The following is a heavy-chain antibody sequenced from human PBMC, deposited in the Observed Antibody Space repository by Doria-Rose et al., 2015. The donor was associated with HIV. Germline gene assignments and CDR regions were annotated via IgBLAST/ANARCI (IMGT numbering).Heavy chain of an antibody. CDR2: ISSTSAYV. Sequence: VQLQESGGGLVRPGGSLRLSCATSGFTFSSHRINWVRQAPGKGLEWVSSISSTSAYVNYADSVRGRFTISRDNARNSLYLQMDSLRAEDTAIYYCATGVTLDYWGQGTLVPVSS. CDR3: ATGVTLDY. CDR1: GFTFSSHR. J-gene: IGHJ4*02. D-gene: IGHD3-10*01. V-gene: IGHV3-21*01.